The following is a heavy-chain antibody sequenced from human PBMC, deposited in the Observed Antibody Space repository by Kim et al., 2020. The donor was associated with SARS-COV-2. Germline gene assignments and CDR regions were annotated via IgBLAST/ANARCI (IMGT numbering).Heavy chain of an antibody. CDR1: GFTFDDYA. Sequence: GGSLRLSCAASGFTFDDYAMHWVRQAPGKGLEWVSLISGDGGSTYYADSVKGRFTISRDNSKNSLYLQMNSLRTEDTALDYCAKDISGYSGYDFDYYYYGMDVWGRGTRGTVPS. CDR2: ISGDGGST. J-gene: IGHJ6*02. V-gene: IGHV3-43*02. D-gene: IGHD5-12*01. CDR3: AKDISGYSGYDFDYYYYGMDV.